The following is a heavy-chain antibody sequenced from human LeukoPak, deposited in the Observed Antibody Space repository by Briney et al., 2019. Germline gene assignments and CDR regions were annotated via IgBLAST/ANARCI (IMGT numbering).Heavy chain of an antibody. CDR2: INPNSGYT. D-gene: IGHD5-12*01. CDR3: ARDQGRLRLLTGDY. V-gene: IGHV1-2*02. J-gene: IGHJ4*02. Sequence: ASVTVSCKASGYTFTSYYMHWVRQAPGQGLEWVGWINPNSGYTNYAQKFQGRVTMTRDASISTDYMVLSRLSSDDAAESDCARDQGRLRLLTGDYWGQGTLVTVSS. CDR1: GYTFTSYY.